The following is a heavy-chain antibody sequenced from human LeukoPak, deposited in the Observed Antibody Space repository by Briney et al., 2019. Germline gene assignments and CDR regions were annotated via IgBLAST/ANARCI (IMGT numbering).Heavy chain of an antibody. CDR2: IYHSGST. J-gene: IGHJ3*02. CDR3: AREGYQLLYLRAFDI. D-gene: IGHD2-2*02. Sequence: SGTLSLTCAVSGGSISSSNWWSWVRQPPGKGLEWIGEIYHSGSTNYNPSLKSRVTISVDKSKNQFSLKLSSVTAADTALYYCAREGYQLLYLRAFDIWGQGTMVTVSS. CDR1: GGSISSSNW. V-gene: IGHV4-4*02.